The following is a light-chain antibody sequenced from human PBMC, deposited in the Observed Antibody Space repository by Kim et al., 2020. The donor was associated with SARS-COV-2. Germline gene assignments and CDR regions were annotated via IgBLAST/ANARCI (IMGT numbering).Light chain of an antibody. Sequence: VSPGQTARITCSGDALPKQYAYWYQQKPGQAPVLVIYKDSERPSGIPERLSGSSSGTTVTLTISGVQAEDEADYYCQSADSSGTYVFGTGTKVTVL. CDR3: QSADSSGTYV. J-gene: IGLJ1*01. V-gene: IGLV3-25*03. CDR1: ALPKQY. CDR2: KDS.